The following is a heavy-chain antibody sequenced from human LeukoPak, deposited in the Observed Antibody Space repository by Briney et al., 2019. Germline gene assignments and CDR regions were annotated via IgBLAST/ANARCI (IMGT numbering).Heavy chain of an antibody. V-gene: IGHV3-7*01. CDR2: IQQDGSEK. D-gene: IGHD2-15*01. CDR3: ARYHGGYFAY. CDR1: GFTFSVFW. J-gene: IGHJ4*02. Sequence: GGSLRLSCAASGFTFSVFWMSWVRQAPGKGLEWVANIQQDGSEKYYVDSVKGRFTISRDNDNNSMYLQINSLRAEDTAVYYCARYHGGYFAYWGQGTLVTVSS.